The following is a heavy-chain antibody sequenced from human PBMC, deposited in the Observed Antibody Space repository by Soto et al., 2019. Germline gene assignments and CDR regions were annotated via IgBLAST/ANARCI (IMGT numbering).Heavy chain of an antibody. CDR3: AIEAPDYNLSPGMDV. J-gene: IGHJ6*02. D-gene: IGHD4-4*01. V-gene: IGHV3-30-3*01. Sequence: QVQLVESGGGVVQPGRSLRLSCAASGFTFSSYAMHWVRQAPGKGLEWVAVISYDGSNKYYADSVKRRFTISRDNSKNTLYLQMNSLRAEYTAVYYCAIEAPDYNLSPGMDVWGQGTTVTVSS. CDR1: GFTFSSYA. CDR2: ISYDGSNK.